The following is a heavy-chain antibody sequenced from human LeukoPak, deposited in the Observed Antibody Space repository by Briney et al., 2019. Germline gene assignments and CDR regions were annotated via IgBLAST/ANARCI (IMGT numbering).Heavy chain of an antibody. D-gene: IGHD2-2*01. Sequence: SETLSLTCTVSGGSISSGDYYWSWVRQPPGKGLEWIGYIYYSGSTYYNPSLKSRVTISVDTSKNQFSLKLSSVTAADTAVYYCARAIVVVPAAMRYYFDYWGREPWSPSPQ. J-gene: IGHJ4*02. CDR3: ARAIVVVPAAMRYYFDY. CDR2: IYYSGST. V-gene: IGHV4-30-4*01. CDR1: GGSISSGDYY.